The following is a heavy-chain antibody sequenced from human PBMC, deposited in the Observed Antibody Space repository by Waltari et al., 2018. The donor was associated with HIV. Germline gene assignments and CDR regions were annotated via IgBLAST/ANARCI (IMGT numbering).Heavy chain of an antibody. J-gene: IGHJ4*02. CDR2: INIDGSRI. CDR1: GLSVSSYW. D-gene: IGHD3-10*01. V-gene: IGHV3-74*01. CDR3: SRDTFGEYDY. Sequence: EVQLVQSGGGLIKPGGSLRLSCVASGLSVSSYWMHWVRQTPGKGLVWVSRINIDGSRIDYADSVRGRFTISRDSAKNTLSLQMNSLTEEDTAVYYCSRDTFGEYDYWGQGTLVTVSS.